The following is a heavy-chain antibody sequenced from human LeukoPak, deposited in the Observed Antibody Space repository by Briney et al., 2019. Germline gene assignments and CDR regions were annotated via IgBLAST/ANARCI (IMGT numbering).Heavy chain of an antibody. D-gene: IGHD1-14*01. V-gene: IGHV4-34*01. CDR2: INHSGST. CDR3: ARSTGY. Sequence: KGLEWIGEINHSGSTNYNPSLKSRVTISVDTSKNQFSLKLSSVTAADTAVYYCARSTGYWGQGTLVTVSS. J-gene: IGHJ4*02.